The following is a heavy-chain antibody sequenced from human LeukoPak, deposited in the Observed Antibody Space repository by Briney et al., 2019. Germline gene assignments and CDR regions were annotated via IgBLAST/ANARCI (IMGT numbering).Heavy chain of an antibody. D-gene: IGHD3-22*01. Sequence: GGSLRLSCAASGFTVSSNYMSWVRQAPGKGLEWVSVIYSGGSTYYADSVKGRFTISRDNSKNTLYLQMNSLRAEDTAVYYCARQYYYDSSGFSRFYYYGMDVWGQGTTVTVSS. CDR3: ARQYYYDSSGFSRFYYYGMDV. CDR1: GFTVSSNY. CDR2: IYSGGST. J-gene: IGHJ6*02. V-gene: IGHV3-66*04.